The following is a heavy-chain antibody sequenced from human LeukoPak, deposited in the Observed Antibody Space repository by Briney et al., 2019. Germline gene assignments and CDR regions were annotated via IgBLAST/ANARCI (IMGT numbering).Heavy chain of an antibody. CDR3: ARGGQGDGYSADEAFDI. CDR1: GDSVSSNSAA. J-gene: IGHJ3*02. CDR2: TYYRSKWYN. D-gene: IGHD5-18*01. Sequence: SQTLSLTCAVSGDSVSSNSAAWNWIRQSPSSGLEWLGRTYYRSKWYNDYVVSVKSRVHINPDTSKNQFSLQLNSVTPEDTAVYYCARGGQGDGYSADEAFDIWGQGTMVTVS. V-gene: IGHV6-1*01.